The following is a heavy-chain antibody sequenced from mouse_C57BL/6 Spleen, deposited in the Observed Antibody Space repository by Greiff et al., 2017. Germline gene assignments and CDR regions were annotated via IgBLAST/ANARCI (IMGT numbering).Heavy chain of an antibody. CDR3: ARGLGAWFAY. V-gene: IGHV5-4*03. J-gene: IGHJ3*01. Sequence: EVMLVESGGGLVKPGGSLKLSCAASGFTFSSYAMSWVRQTPEKRLEWVATISDGGSYTYYPDNVKGRFTISRDNAKNNLYLQMSHLKSEDTAMYYCARGLGAWFAYWGHGTLVTVSA. CDR1: GFTFSSYA. D-gene: IGHD3-3*01. CDR2: ISDGGSYT.